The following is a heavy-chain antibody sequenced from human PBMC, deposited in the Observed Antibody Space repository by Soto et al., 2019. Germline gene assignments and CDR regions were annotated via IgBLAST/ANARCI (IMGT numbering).Heavy chain of an antibody. CDR3: VRALAHGYTGNV. V-gene: IGHV4-30-4*08. CDR2: IYDSGFT. J-gene: IGHJ4*01. D-gene: IGHD5-18*01. Sequence: KSXASLSLTCSVSGAGFTSGENYWNGVRQPPGKGLEWLGYIYDSGFTSYTPALKSRVTLSLNRPNNQVSLKLRSVTAADTAVYFRVRALAHGYTGNVWGHRTLVTVSS. CDR1: GAGFTSGENY.